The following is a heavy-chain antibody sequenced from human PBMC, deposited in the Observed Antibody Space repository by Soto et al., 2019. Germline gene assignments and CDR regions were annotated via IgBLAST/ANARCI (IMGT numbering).Heavy chain of an antibody. D-gene: IGHD2-2*01. CDR2: INAYDGDT. Sequence: QVQLVQSGADVKKPGASVKVSCKASGYTFTNYGISWVRQAPGQGLEWMGWINAYDGDTNYAQKFQGRVTMTTDTSTSTVLMEVRSLRSDDTAVYYCATMGVLVPATIAYYFYYLDVWGKGTTVTVSS. CDR3: ATMGVLVPATIAYYFYYLDV. CDR1: GYTFTNYG. J-gene: IGHJ6*03. V-gene: IGHV1-18*01.